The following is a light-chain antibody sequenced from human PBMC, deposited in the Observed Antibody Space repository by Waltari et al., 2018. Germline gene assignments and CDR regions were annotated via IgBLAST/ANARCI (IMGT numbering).Light chain of an antibody. J-gene: IGLJ1*01. Sequence: QSALTQPASVSGTPGQSITISCTGTTSDVGNYNLVSWYQPHPGKAPKRMICEVIKRPSGGSDRFSGSKSGNTASLTISGLQAEDEADYYCCSYAGSGTYVFGTGTKVTVL. CDR1: TSDVGNYNL. V-gene: IGLV2-23*02. CDR2: EVI. CDR3: CSYAGSGTYV.